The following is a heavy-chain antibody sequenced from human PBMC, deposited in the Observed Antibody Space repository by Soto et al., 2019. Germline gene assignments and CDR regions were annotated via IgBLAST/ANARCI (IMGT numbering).Heavy chain of an antibody. J-gene: IGHJ5*02. CDR3: TTERKYYSNWFDP. CDR1: GFTFSNAW. V-gene: IGHV3-15*01. D-gene: IGHD3-10*01. CDR2: IKSKTDGGTT. Sequence: GGSLRLSCAASGFTFSNAWMSWVRQAPGKGLEWVGRIKSKTDGGTTDYAAPVKGRFTISRDDSKNTLYLPMNSLKTEETAVYYCTTERKYYSNWFDPWGQGTLVTVSS.